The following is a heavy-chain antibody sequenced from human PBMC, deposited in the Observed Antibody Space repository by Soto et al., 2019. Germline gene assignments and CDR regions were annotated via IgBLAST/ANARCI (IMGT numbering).Heavy chain of an antibody. V-gene: IGHV3-66*01. D-gene: IGHD3-3*01. CDR3: AREGAERYYDFWSGYSQSMDV. Sequence: PGGSLRLSCAASGFTVSSNYMSWVRQAPGKGLEWVSVIYSGGSTYYADSVKGRFTISRDNSKNTLYLQMNSLRAEDTAVYYCAREGAERYYDFWSGYSQSMDVWGKGPRSPSPQ. CDR1: GFTVSSNY. J-gene: IGHJ6*01. CDR2: IYSGGST.